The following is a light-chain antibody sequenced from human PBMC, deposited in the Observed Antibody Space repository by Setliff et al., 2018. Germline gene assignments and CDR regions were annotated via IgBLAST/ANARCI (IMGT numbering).Light chain of an antibody. V-gene: IGLV1-44*01. CDR1: SSNIGRRT. CDR2: SQN. Sequence: QSVLTQPPSASETPGQRVTISCSGSSSNIGRRTVNWYQQVPGMAPKLLIYSQNQRPSGVPDRFSASKSGTSASLAISGLQSDDEADYYCSAWDDSLNACVFGTGTKVTVL. J-gene: IGLJ1*01. CDR3: SAWDDSLNACV.